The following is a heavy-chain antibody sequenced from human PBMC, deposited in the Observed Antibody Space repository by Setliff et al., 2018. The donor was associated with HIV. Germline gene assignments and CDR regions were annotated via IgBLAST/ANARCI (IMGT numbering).Heavy chain of an antibody. V-gene: IGHV3-48*02. CDR1: GFTFSDYN. Sequence: PGGSLRLSCTGSGFTFSDYNMNWVRQTPGKGLEWISYISGTTNTIYYADSVKGRFTISRDNSKNSLYLQMSSLRDEDTAVYYCAEGGAARGWGQGTLVTVSS. D-gene: IGHD6-6*01. J-gene: IGHJ4*02. CDR2: ISGTTNTI. CDR3: AEGGAARG.